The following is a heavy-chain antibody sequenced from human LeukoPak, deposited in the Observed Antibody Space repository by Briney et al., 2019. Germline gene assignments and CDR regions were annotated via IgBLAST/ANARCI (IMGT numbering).Heavy chain of an antibody. CDR3: ARELQHDSSSRNNYYYYYMDV. D-gene: IGHD6-13*01. CDR1: GFTFSSYG. V-gene: IGHV3-33*01. J-gene: IGHJ6*03. Sequence: PGRSLRLSCAASGFTFSSYGMHWVRQAPGKGLESGAVIWDDGSKKYYADSVKGRFTISRDNSKNTLYLQMNSLRPEDTAVYYCARELQHDSSSRNNYYYYYMDVWGKGTTVTVSS. CDR2: IWDDGSKK.